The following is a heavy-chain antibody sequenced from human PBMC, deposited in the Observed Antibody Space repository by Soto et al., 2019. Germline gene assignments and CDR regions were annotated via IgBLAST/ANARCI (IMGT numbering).Heavy chain of an antibody. Sequence: QSGGSLRLSCAASGFTFSSYAMSWVRQAPGEGLEWVSAISGSGGSTYYADSVKGRFTISRDNSKNTLYLQMNSLRAEDTAVYYCAKQPGGGSKPTYFDYWGQGTLVTVSS. J-gene: IGHJ4*02. CDR2: ISGSGGST. D-gene: IGHD2-15*01. CDR3: AKQPGGGSKPTYFDY. CDR1: GFTFSSYA. V-gene: IGHV3-23*01.